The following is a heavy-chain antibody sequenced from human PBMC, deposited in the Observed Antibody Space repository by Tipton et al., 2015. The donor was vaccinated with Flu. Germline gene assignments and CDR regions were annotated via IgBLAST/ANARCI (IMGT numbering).Heavy chain of an antibody. J-gene: IGHJ5*02. V-gene: IGHV1-8*01. CDR1: GYTFTSYD. CDR3: ARLGYDFWSGYSNWFDP. CDR2: MNPNSGNT. Sequence: QLVQSGAEVKKPGASVKVSCKASGYTFTSYDINWVRQATGQGLEWMGWMNPNSGNTGYAQKFQGRVTMTRNTSISTAYMELSSLRSEDTAVDYCARLGYDFWSGYSNWFDPWGQGTLVTVSS. D-gene: IGHD3-3*01.